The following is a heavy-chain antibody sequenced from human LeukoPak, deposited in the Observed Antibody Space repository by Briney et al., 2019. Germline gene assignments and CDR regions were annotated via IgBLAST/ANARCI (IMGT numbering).Heavy chain of an antibody. V-gene: IGHV3-48*04. J-gene: IGHJ4*02. D-gene: IGHD3-16*01. CDR3: ARAMSTFGGVRNYFDS. CDR2: VSISSGTI. Sequence: MNWVRQAPGKGPEWISFVSISSGTIYYADSVNGRFRISRDNAKSSLDLEMNSLRAEDTAVYYCARAMSTFGGVRNYFDSWGQGTLVTVSS.